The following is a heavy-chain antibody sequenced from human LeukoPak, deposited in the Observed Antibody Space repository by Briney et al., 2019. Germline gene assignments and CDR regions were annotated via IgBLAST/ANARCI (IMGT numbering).Heavy chain of an antibody. CDR1: GGTFGSYA. V-gene: IGHV1-69*13. Sequence: SVKVSCKASGGTFGSYAISWVRQAPGQGLEWMGGIIPIFGTANYAQKFQGRVTITADESTSTAYMELSSLRSEDAAVYYCAVTEPGPAALSRRFDPWGPGTLVTVTS. CDR3: AVTEPGPAALSRRFDP. D-gene: IGHD2-2*01. CDR2: IIPIFGTA. J-gene: IGHJ5*02.